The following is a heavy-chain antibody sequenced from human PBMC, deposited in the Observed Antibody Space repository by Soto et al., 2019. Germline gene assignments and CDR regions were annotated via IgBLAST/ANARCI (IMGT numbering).Heavy chain of an antibody. CDR3: ARATMVRGVTTWYFDL. J-gene: IGHJ2*01. CDR2: IIPIFGTA. D-gene: IGHD3-10*01. CDR1: GGTFSSYA. Sequence: QVPLVQSGAEVKKPGSSVKVSCKASGGTFSSYAISWVRQAPGQGLEWMGGIIPIFGTANYAQKFQGRVTITADESTSTAYMELSSLRSEDTAVYYCARATMVRGVTTWYFDLWGRGTLVTVSS. V-gene: IGHV1-69*01.